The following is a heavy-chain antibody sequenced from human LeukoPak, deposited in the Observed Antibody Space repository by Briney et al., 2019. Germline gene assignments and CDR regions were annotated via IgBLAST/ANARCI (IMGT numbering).Heavy chain of an antibody. Sequence: PSETLSLTCTVSGGSISSYYWSWIRQPPGKGLEWIGYIYYSGSTNYNPSLKSRVTISVDTSKNQFSLKLSSVTAADTAVYYCSRVQRGAYRLAVAGTGLVGFDYWGQGTLVTVSS. V-gene: IGHV4-59*01. CDR2: IYYSGST. CDR1: GGSISSYY. D-gene: IGHD6-19*01. CDR3: SRVQRGAYRLAVAGTGLVGFDY. J-gene: IGHJ4*02.